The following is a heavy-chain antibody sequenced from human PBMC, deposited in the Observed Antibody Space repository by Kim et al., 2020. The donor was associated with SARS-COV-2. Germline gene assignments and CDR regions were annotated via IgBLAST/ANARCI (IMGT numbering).Heavy chain of an antibody. V-gene: IGHV1-69*13. CDR3: ARGWLGTVVTQIFDY. Sequence: SVKVSCKASGGTFSSYAISWVRQAPGQGLEWMGGIIPIFGTANYAQKFQSRVTITADESTSTAYMELSSLRSEDTAVYYCARGWLGTVVTQIFDYWGQGTLVTVSS. J-gene: IGHJ4*02. CDR1: GGTFSSYA. CDR2: IIPIFGTA. D-gene: IGHD2-15*01.